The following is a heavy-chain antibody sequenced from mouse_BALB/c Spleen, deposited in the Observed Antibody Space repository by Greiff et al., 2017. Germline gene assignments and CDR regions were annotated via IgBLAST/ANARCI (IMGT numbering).Heavy chain of an antibody. CDR3: ATLYDGYYSWFAY. V-gene: IGHV2-6-7*01. Sequence: VQVVESGPGLVAPSQSLSITCTVSGFSLTGYGVNWVRQPPGKGLEWLGMIWGDGSTDYNSALKSRLSISKDNSKSQVFLKMNSLQTDDTARYYCATLYDGYYSWFAYWGQGTLVTGSA. CDR1: GFSLTGYG. D-gene: IGHD2-3*01. CDR2: IWGDGST. J-gene: IGHJ3*01.